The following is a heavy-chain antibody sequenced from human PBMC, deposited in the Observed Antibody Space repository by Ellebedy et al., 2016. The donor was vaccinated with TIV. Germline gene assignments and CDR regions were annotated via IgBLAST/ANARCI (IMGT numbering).Heavy chain of an antibody. CDR2: IIPIFGTA. V-gene: IGHV1-69*13. CDR3: ARGPAWYCSSTSCLGAFDY. J-gene: IGHJ4*02. CDR1: GGTFSSYA. Sequence: SVKVSCXASGGTFSSYAISWVRQAPGQGLEWMGGIIPIFGTANYAQKFQGRVTITADESTSTAYMELSSLRAEDTAVYYCARGPAWYCSSTSCLGAFDYWGQGTLVTVSS. D-gene: IGHD2-2*01.